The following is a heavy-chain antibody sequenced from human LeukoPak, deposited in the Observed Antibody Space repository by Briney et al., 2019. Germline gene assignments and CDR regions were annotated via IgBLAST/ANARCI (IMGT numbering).Heavy chain of an antibody. CDR2: IYYSGST. D-gene: IGHD1-1*01. Sequence: SQTLPLTCTVSGGSISSGDYYWSWIRQPPGKGLEWIGYIYYSGSTYYNPSLKSRVTISVDTSKNQFSLKLSSVTAADTAVYYCARVGWKNAFDIWGQGTMVTVSS. V-gene: IGHV4-30-4*08. J-gene: IGHJ3*02. CDR3: ARVGWKNAFDI. CDR1: GGSISSGDYY.